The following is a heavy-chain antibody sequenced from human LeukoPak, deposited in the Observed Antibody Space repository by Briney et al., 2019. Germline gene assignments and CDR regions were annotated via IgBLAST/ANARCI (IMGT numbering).Heavy chain of an antibody. CDR3: ARDIDPTGLVPAAMPGY. D-gene: IGHD2-2*01. CDR2: ISYDGSNK. J-gene: IGHJ4*02. V-gene: IGHV3-30*04. CDR1: GFTFSSYA. Sequence: GGSLRLSCAASGFTFSSYAMHWVRQALRKGLEWVAVISYDGSNKYYADSVKGRFTISRDNSKNTLYLQMNSLRAEDTAVYYCARDIDPTGLVPAAMPGYWGQGTLVTVSS.